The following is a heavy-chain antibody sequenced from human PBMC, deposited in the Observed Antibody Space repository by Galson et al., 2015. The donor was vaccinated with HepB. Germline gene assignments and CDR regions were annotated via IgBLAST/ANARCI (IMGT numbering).Heavy chain of an antibody. CDR1: GFTVSSNY. D-gene: IGHD5-12*01. V-gene: IGHV3-53*01. J-gene: IGHJ5*02. Sequence: SLRLSCAASGFTVSSNYMSWVRQAPGKGLEWVSVIYSGGDTYYSDSVEGRFTISRDNSKNTLYLQMNSLRAEDTAVYYCVFLRGYDLKPLDPWGQGTRVTVSS. CDR2: IYSGGDT. CDR3: VFLRGYDLKPLDP.